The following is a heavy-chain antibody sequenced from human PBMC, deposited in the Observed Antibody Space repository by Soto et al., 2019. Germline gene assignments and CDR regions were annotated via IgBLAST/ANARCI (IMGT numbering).Heavy chain of an antibody. Sequence: VASVKVSCKASGATFRTYGISWVRQAPGQGLEWMGGITPIYGTVNYAQTFQGRVTITADESTSTAYMELSGLRSEDTAVYYCARHIPDDFWSAYAPFYYFYGMDVWGQGTTVTVSS. D-gene: IGHD3-3*01. V-gene: IGHV1-69*13. CDR1: GATFRTYG. CDR3: ARHIPDDFWSAYAPFYYFYGMDV. J-gene: IGHJ6*02. CDR2: ITPIYGTV.